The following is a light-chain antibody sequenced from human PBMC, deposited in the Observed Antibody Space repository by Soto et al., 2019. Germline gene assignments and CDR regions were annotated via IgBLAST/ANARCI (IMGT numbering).Light chain of an antibody. CDR1: SSNIGAGYD. V-gene: IGLV1-40*01. J-gene: IGLJ2*01. CDR2: ANT. Sequence: QSVLTQPPSVSGAPGQRVTISCTGSSSNIGAGYDVHWYQQLPGTAPKLLIYANTNRPSGVPDRFSGSKSGTSASLAITGLQAEDEADYYCQSYDSSLSGSELFGGGTKVTVL. CDR3: QSYDSSLSGSEL.